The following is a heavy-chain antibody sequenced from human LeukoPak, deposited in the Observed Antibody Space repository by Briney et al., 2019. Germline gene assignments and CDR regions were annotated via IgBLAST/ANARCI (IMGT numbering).Heavy chain of an antibody. CDR2: IIPIFGIA. V-gene: IGHV1-69*04. CDR3: ARGHYGSGSYNYGMDV. D-gene: IGHD3-10*01. CDR1: GGTFSSYA. J-gene: IGHJ6*02. Sequence: GSSVKVSCKASGGTFSSYAISWVRQAPGQGLEGMGRIIPIFGIANYAQKFQGRVTITADKSTSTAYMELSSLRSEDTAVYYCARGHYGSGSYNYGMDVWGQGTTVTVSS.